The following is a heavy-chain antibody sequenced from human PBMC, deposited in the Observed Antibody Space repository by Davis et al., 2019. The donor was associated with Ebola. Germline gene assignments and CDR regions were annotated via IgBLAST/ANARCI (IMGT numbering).Heavy chain of an antibody. Sequence: SETLSLTCAVSGGSISSSNWWRWIRQPPGKGLEWIGYIYYSGSTNYNPSLKSRVTISVDTSKNQFSLKLSSVTAADTAVYYCARRAFTIFGVVDGMDVWGQGTTVTVSS. CDR2: IYYSGST. CDR1: GGSISSSNW. D-gene: IGHD3-3*01. V-gene: IGHV4-61*01. J-gene: IGHJ6*02. CDR3: ARRAFTIFGVVDGMDV.